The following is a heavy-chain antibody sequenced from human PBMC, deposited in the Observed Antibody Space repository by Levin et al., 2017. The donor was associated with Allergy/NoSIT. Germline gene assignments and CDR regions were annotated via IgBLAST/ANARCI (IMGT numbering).Heavy chain of an antibody. CDR2: INGGGGST. D-gene: IGHD3-10*01. J-gene: IGHJ4*02. Sequence: PGGSLRLSCAASGFTFSSYAMSWVRQVPGKGLEWVSAINGGGGSTYYADSVKGRFTISRDNSKNTLYLQMNSLRAEDTAVYYCAKDEARYGSGSYSYFDYWGQGTLVTVSS. CDR1: GFTFSSYA. V-gene: IGHV3-23*01. CDR3: AKDEARYGSGSYSYFDY.